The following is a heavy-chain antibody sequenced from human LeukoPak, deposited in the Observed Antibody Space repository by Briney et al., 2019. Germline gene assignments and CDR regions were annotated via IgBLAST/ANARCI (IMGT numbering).Heavy chain of an antibody. CDR2: IRQDGGEK. Sequence: GGSLRLSCAASEFSFSSYWMSWVRQAPGKGLEWVANIRQDGGEKYYLDSVKGRFTVSRDNAKNSLYLQMNSLRAEDTAVYYCAREGIAAAGVCFDYWGQGTLVTVSS. CDR3: AREGIAAAGVCFDY. V-gene: IGHV3-7*03. CDR1: EFSFSSYW. J-gene: IGHJ4*02. D-gene: IGHD6-13*01.